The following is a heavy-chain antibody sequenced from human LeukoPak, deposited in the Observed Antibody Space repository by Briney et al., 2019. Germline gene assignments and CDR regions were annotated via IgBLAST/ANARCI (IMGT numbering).Heavy chain of an antibody. D-gene: IGHD3-10*01. V-gene: IGHV3-23*01. CDR3: AKVRTYYYGSGSSYYFDY. CDR1: GYTFSSYS. J-gene: IGHJ4*02. CDR2: ISGSGGST. Sequence: GGSLRLSCAASGYTFSSYSMSWVRQAPGKGLEWVSAISGSGGSTYYADSVKGRFAISRDNSKNTLYLQMNSLRAEDTAVYYCAKVRTYYYGSGSSYYFDYWGQGTLVTVSS.